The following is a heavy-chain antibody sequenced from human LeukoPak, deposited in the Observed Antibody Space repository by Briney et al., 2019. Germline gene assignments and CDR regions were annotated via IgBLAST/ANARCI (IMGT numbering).Heavy chain of an antibody. CDR1: GGSFSDYY. CDR2: INNSGNT. D-gene: IGHD2-2*01. J-gene: IGHJ4*02. Sequence: SETLSLTCAVYGGSFSDYYWNWIRQPPGKGLEWIGEINNSGNTNYNPSLKSRFTISVDASKNQFSLKLRSVTAADTAVYYCARGFLLVHQDIDSWGQGTLVTVSS. V-gene: IGHV4-34*01. CDR3: ARGFLLVHQDIDS.